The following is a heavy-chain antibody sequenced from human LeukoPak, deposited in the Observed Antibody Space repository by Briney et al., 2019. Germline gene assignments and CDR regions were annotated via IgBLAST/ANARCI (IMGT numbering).Heavy chain of an antibody. CDR3: ARVGATYGDPLEFDY. J-gene: IGHJ4*02. Sequence: ASVKVSCEASGYNFMNYGISWVRQAPGQGLEWMGWISGYTGNADYAPKLQGRITMTTDTSTTTAYMELRSLTSDDTAMYYCARVGATYGDPLEFDYWGQGALVTVSS. CDR2: ISGYTGNA. D-gene: IGHD4-17*01. V-gene: IGHV1-18*01. CDR1: GYNFMNYG.